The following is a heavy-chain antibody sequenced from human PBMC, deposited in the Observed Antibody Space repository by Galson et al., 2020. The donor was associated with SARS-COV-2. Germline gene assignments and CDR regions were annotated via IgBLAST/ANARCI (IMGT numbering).Heavy chain of an antibody. CDR2: ISYDGSNK. J-gene: IGHJ6*02. D-gene: IGHD3-10*01. Sequence: GESLKISCAASGFTFSSYGMHWVRQAPGKGLEWVAVISYDGSNKYYADSVKGRFTISRDNSKNTLYLQMNSLRAEDTAVYYCAKPSNMVRGRRGYYYYGMDVWGQGTTVTVSS. CDR1: GFTFSSYG. CDR3: AKPSNMVRGRRGYYYYGMDV. V-gene: IGHV3-30*18.